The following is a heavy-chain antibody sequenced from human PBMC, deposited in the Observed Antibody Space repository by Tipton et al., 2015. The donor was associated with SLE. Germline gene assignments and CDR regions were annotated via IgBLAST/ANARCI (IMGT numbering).Heavy chain of an antibody. V-gene: IGHV4-59*01. CDR1: GGSMRPYY. J-gene: IGHJ4*02. D-gene: IGHD5-18*01. Sequence: TLSLTCSVSGGSMRPYYWSWIGQSPGKGLEWIGYIHYRGSTNYYPTLKSRFTISIDTSKNQFSLKLSSVTTADTAVYYCASGYTYGSYYFDYWGQGTLVTVSS. CDR2: IHYRGST. CDR3: ASGYTYGSYYFDY.